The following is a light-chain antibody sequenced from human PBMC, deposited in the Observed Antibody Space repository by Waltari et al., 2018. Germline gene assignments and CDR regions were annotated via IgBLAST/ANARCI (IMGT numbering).Light chain of an antibody. J-gene: IGLJ2*01. CDR1: NSDVGSFGL. Sequence: QSPLLQPASLSRSPGQSNTLSFPGINSDVGSFGLVSWYQQHPGKAPKLILYDVTKRPSGVSDRFSGSRSGDTASLTISTLQAEDEADYYCCSYANYVTFFGGGTKLTVL. V-gene: IGLV2-23*02. CDR3: CSYANYVTF. CDR2: DVT.